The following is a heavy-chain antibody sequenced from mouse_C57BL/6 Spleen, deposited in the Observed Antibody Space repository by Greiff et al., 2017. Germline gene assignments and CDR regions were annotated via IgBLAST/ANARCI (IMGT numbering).Heavy chain of an antibody. V-gene: IGHV14-4*01. CDR3: TTVNIAHYDGGVYYAMDY. CDR2: IDPENGDT. CDR1: GFNIKADY. D-gene: IGHD1-2*01. J-gene: IGHJ4*01. Sequence: VQLKESGAELVRPGASVKLSCTASGFNIKADYMHWVKQRPEQGLEWIGWIDPENGDTEYASKFQGKATITADTSSNTAYLQLSSLTSEDTAVYYCTTVNIAHYDGGVYYAMDYWGQGTSVTVSS.